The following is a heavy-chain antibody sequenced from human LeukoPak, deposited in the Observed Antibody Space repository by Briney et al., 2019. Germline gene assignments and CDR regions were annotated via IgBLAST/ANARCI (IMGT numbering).Heavy chain of an antibody. CDR3: ARAGYSSSWHFDY. J-gene: IGHJ4*02. CDR2: ISSSSSYI. Sequence: PGGSLRLSCAASGFTFSSYSMNWVRQAPGKGLEWVSSISSSSSYIYYADSVKGRFTISRDNAKNSLYLQMNSLRAEDTAVYYCARAGYSSSWHFDYWGQGTLATVSS. D-gene: IGHD6-13*01. V-gene: IGHV3-21*01. CDR1: GFTFSSYS.